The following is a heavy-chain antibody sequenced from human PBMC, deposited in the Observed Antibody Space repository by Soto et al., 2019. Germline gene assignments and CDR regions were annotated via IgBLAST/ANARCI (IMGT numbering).Heavy chain of an antibody. J-gene: IGHJ6*02. D-gene: IGHD6-13*01. Sequence: QVQLVQSGAEVKKPGASVKVSCKASGYTFTSYGISWVRQAPGQGLEWMGWISAYNGNTNYAPKLQGRVTMTTDTSPSTAYMELRSLRSDDTAVYYCARVVAAGTILSYYGMDVWGQGTTVTVSS. CDR1: GYTFTSYG. CDR3: ARVVAAGTILSYYGMDV. V-gene: IGHV1-18*04. CDR2: ISAYNGNT.